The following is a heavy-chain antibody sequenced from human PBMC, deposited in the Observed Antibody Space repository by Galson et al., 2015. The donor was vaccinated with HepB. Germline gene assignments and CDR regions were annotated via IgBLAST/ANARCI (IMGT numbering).Heavy chain of an antibody. Sequence: PALVKPTQTLTLTCTFSGFSLSTSGVGVGWIRQPPGKALEWLTVIYWDGDRHYSPSLESRLTITKDTSKNQVVLTMTNLDPVDTATYYCARCSPFDYWGPGTLVTVSS. D-gene: IGHD2-15*01. CDR3: ARCSPFDY. CDR1: GFSLSTSGVG. CDR2: IYWDGDR. V-gene: IGHV2-5*02. J-gene: IGHJ4*02.